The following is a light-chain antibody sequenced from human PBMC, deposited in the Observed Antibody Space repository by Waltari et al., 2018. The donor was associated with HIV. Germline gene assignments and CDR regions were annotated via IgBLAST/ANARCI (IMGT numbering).Light chain of an antibody. J-gene: IGKJ4*01. V-gene: IGKV3-11*01. CDR2: DVS. Sequence: IVLTQSPCTLYLYPGERATLSCLASQTVSGYLAWYQPKPGQAPRRLIYDVSNRATGIPDRFSGSGSGTDFTLTISSLEPEDFAVYYCQQCSNWPLTFGGGTNVEIK. CDR1: QTVSGY. CDR3: QQCSNWPLT.